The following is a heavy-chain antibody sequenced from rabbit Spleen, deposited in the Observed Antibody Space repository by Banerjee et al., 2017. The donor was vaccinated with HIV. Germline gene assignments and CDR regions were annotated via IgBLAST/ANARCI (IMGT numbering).Heavy chain of an antibody. Sequence: QEQLKESGGGLVTPGGTLTLTCTASGFTISRYHICWVRQAPGKGLEWIACINTITGKSVYASWAKGRFIMSRTSSTTVTLQMTSLTAADTATYFCARDLVAVIGWNFNLWGPGTLVTVS. D-gene: IGHD1-1*01. CDR1: GFTISRYH. V-gene: IGHV1S45*01. CDR3: ARDLVAVIGWNFNL. CDR2: INTITGKS. J-gene: IGHJ4*01.